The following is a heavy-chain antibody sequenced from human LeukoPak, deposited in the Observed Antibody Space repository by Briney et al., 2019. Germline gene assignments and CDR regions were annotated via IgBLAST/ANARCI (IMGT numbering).Heavy chain of an antibody. D-gene: IGHD5-18*01. CDR1: GYTFTSYY. Sequence: GASVKVSCKASGYTFTSYYMHWVRQAPGQGLEWMGIINPSGGSTSYAQKFQGRVTMTRDMSTSTVYMELSSLRSEDTAVYYCARAAAMEHYYYYYMDVWGKGTTVTISS. V-gene: IGHV1-46*01. J-gene: IGHJ6*03. CDR2: INPSGGST. CDR3: ARAAAMEHYYYYYMDV.